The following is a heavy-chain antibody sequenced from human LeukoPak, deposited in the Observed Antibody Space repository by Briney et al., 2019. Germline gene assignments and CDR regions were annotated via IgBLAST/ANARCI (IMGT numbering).Heavy chain of an antibody. J-gene: IGHJ4*02. CDR2: ISDSGDST. Sequence: GGSLRLSCAASGFTFRSFAMSWVRQAPGKGLEWVSSISDSGDSTYYADSVKGRFTISRDNSKNTLYLQMNSLRAEDTAVYYCARELAAAPDYWGQGTLVTVSS. CDR1: GFTFRSFA. D-gene: IGHD6-13*01. V-gene: IGHV3-23*01. CDR3: ARELAAAPDY.